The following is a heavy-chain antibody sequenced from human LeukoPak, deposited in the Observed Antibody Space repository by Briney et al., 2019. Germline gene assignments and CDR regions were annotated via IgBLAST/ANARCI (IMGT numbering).Heavy chain of an antibody. D-gene: IGHD2-2*01. Sequence: KPSETLSLTCTVSGGSISSGGYYWSWIRQHPGKGLEWIGYIYYSGSTYYNPSLKSRVTISVDTSKNQFSLKLSSVTAADTAVYYCARAIVVVPAARWFDPWGQGTLVTVSS. V-gene: IGHV4-31*03. CDR2: IYYSGST. CDR3: ARAIVVVPAARWFDP. J-gene: IGHJ5*02. CDR1: GGSISSGGYY.